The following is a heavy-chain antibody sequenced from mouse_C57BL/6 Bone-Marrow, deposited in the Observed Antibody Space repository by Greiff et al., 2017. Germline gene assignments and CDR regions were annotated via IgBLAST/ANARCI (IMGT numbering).Heavy chain of an antibody. CDR2: ISDGGSYT. V-gene: IGHV5-4*01. J-gene: IGHJ4*01. D-gene: IGHD2-3*01. Sequence: EVKLVESGGGLVKPGGSLKLSCAASGFTFSSYAMSWVRQTPDKRLEWVATISDGGSYTYYPDNVKGRFTISRDNAKNNLYLQMSHLKSEDTAMYYCAGDGNDGYCYAMDYWCQGTSVTVSS. CDR3: AGDGNDGYCYAMDY. CDR1: GFTFSSYA.